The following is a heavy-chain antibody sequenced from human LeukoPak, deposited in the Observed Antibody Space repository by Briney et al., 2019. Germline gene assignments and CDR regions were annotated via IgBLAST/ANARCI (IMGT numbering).Heavy chain of an antibody. CDR3: TTDGTAYYDSSGYYYPDY. CDR1: GLTFSNAW. CDR2: IKSKTDGGTT. Sequence: GSLRLSCAASGLTFSNAWMSWVRQAPGKGLEWVGRIKSKTDGGTTDYAAPVKGRFTISRDDSKNTLYLQMNSLKTEDTAVYYCTTDGTAYYDSSGYYYPDYWGQGTLVTVSS. D-gene: IGHD3-22*01. J-gene: IGHJ4*02. V-gene: IGHV3-15*01.